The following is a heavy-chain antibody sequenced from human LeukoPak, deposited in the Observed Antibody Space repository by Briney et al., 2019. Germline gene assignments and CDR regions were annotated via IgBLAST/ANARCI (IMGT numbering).Heavy chain of an antibody. CDR3: ARDRITMVRGVIPLLQP. CDR2: INPNSGGT. J-gene: IGHJ4*02. Sequence: ASVKVSCKASGYTFTGYYMHWVRQAPGQGLEWMGWINPNSGGTHYAEKFQGRVTTTRDTSISTAYMELSRLRSDDTAVYYCARDRITMVRGVIPLLQPWGQGTLVTVSS. V-gene: IGHV1-2*02. CDR1: GYTFTGYY. D-gene: IGHD3-10*01.